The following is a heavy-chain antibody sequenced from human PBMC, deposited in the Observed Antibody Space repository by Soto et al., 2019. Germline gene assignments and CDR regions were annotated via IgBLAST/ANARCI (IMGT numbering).Heavy chain of an antibody. D-gene: IGHD6-13*01. CDR1: GFTFRSFT. V-gene: IGHV3-21*01. Sequence: SGGSLRLSCAASGFTFRSFTMNWVRQAPGKGLEWVSTISSNSAYIYYTDALRGRFTISRDNAKNSLHLQMNSLRAEDTAVYYCTRDASRDSSARGWFDPWGPGTLVTISS. J-gene: IGHJ5*02. CDR2: ISSNSAYI. CDR3: TRDASRDSSARGWFDP.